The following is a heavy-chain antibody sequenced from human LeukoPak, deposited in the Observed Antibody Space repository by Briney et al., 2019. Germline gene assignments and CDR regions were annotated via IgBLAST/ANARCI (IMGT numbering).Heavy chain of an antibody. Sequence: GGSLRLSCTVSGFTFSDYYMSWVRQAPGKGLEWVSYISSSGSMLHYADSVEGRFTISRDSSTNTLSLQMDSLRTEDTAVYYCARDPLRGAPDYFDYWGQGTLVTVSS. CDR2: ISSSGSML. CDR1: GFTFSDYY. D-gene: IGHD1-14*01. J-gene: IGHJ4*02. V-gene: IGHV3-11*04. CDR3: ARDPLRGAPDYFDY.